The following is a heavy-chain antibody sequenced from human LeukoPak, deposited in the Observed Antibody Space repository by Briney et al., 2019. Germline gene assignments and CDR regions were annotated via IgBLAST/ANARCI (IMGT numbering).Heavy chain of an antibody. CDR2: ISWNSGSI. V-gene: IGHV3-9*03. Sequence: GGSLKLSCAASGFTFNDYAMHWVRQATGKGLEWVSGISWNSGSIGYADSVKGRFTISRDNAKNSLYLQMNSLRAEDMALYYCAKDIGSELTGADYWGQGTLVTVSS. J-gene: IGHJ4*02. CDR3: AKDIGSELTGADY. CDR1: GFTFNDYA. D-gene: IGHD1-20*01.